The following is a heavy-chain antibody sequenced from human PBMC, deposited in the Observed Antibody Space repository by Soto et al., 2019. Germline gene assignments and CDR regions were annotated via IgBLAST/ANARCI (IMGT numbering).Heavy chain of an antibody. D-gene: IGHD4-17*01. V-gene: IGHV3-30*18. CDR2: ISYDGSNK. J-gene: IGHJ4*02. CDR1: GFTFSSYG. Sequence: QVQLVESGGGVVQPGRSLRLSCAASGFTFSSYGMHWVRQAPGKGLEWVAVISYDGSNKYYADSVKGRFTISRDNSKNTLYLQMNSLRAEDTAVYYCAKVLTDYGDYSDALDYWGQGTLVTVSS. CDR3: AKVLTDYGDYSDALDY.